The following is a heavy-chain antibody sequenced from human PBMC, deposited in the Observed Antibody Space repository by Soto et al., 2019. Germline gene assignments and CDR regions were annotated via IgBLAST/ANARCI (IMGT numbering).Heavy chain of an antibody. CDR3: ARARSPSDYYYGMDV. V-gene: IGHV1-46*01. CDR2: INPSGGST. J-gene: IGHJ6*02. CDR1: GHTFTSYY. Sequence: ASVKVSCKASGHTFTSYYMHWVRQAPGQGLEWMGIINPSGGSTSYAQKFQGRVTMTRDTSTSTVYMELSSLRSEDTAVYYCARARSPSDYYYGMDVWGQGTTVTVSS.